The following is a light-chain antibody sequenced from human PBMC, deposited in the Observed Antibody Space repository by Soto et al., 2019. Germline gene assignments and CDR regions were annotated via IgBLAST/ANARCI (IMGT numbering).Light chain of an antibody. J-gene: IGKJ2*01. CDR1: QSVSSY. CDR3: QRRTNWPYT. CDR2: DTF. V-gene: IGKV3-11*01. Sequence: EIVLTQSPATLSLSPGERATLSCRASQSVSSYLAWYQQKPGQAPRLLIYDTFNKATAIPARFSGSGSGTDFTLTISSLEPDDFAVYYCQRRTNWPYTFGQGTKLEI.